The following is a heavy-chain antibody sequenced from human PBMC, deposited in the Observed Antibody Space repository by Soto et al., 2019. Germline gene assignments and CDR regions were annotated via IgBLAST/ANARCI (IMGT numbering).Heavy chain of an antibody. Sequence: ASVKVSCKASGGTFSSYAISWVRQAPGQGLEWMGRIIPILGIANYAQKFQGRVTITADKSTSTAYMELSSLRSEDTAVYYCARARDSSGSSGARGAFDIWGQGTMVTVSS. J-gene: IGHJ3*02. D-gene: IGHD3-22*01. CDR2: IIPILGIA. V-gene: IGHV1-69*04. CDR3: ARARDSSGSSGARGAFDI. CDR1: GGTFSSYA.